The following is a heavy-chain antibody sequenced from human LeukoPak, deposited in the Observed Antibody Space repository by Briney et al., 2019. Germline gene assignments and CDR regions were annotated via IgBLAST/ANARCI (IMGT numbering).Heavy chain of an antibody. Sequence: SETLSLTCTVSGGSINGYSWSWLRQPPGKGLEWIGYIYYSGSTNYNPSLKSRVTISVDTSKNQFSLKLNSVTAADTAVYYCARREYSSSWYAFDIWGQGTMVTVSS. CDR1: GGSINGYS. J-gene: IGHJ3*02. CDR3: ARREYSSSWYAFDI. CDR2: IYYSGST. D-gene: IGHD6-13*01. V-gene: IGHV4-59*01.